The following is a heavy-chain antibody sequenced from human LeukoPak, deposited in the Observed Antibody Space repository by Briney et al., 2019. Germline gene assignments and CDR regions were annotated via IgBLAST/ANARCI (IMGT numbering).Heavy chain of an antibody. CDR3: LTTTSAYDI. V-gene: IGHV3-30*02. Sequence: GGSLRLSCVASGFSLTPYGIHWVRQTPGKGLDWVIFISFDGNDQFYADSVKGRFTISRDNSEDTVYLQMNSLRPEDTAIYYCLTTTSAYDIWGQGTMVTVSS. J-gene: IGHJ3*02. CDR1: GFSLTPYG. D-gene: IGHD4-11*01. CDR2: ISFDGNDQ.